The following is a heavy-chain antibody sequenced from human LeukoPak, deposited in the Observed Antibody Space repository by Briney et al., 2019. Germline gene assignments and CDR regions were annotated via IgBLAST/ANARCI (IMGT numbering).Heavy chain of an antibody. CDR3: ARGSSRSPRDAFDI. CDR1: GYTLTELS. J-gene: IGHJ3*02. CDR2: FDPEDGET. Sequence: ASVKVSCKVSGYTLTELSMHWVRQAPGKGLEWMGGFDPEDGETIYAQKFQGRVTMTRDMSTSTVYMELSSLKSEDTAVYYCARGSSRSPRDAFDIWGEGTMVTVSS. V-gene: IGHV1-24*01.